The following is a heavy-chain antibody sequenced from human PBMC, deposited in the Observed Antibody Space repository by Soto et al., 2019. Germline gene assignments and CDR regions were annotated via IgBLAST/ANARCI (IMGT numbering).Heavy chain of an antibody. CDR2: ISSSGSTI. D-gene: IGHD3-3*01. Sequence: GGSLRLSCAASGFTFSDYYMSWIRQAPGKGLEWVSYISSSGSTIYYADSVKGRFTISRDNAKNSLHLQMNSLRAEDTAVYCCAREDPLYYDSWSGSVFDPWGQGTLVTVSS. J-gene: IGHJ5*02. CDR1: GFTFSDYY. V-gene: IGHV3-11*01. CDR3: AREDPLYYDSWSGSVFDP.